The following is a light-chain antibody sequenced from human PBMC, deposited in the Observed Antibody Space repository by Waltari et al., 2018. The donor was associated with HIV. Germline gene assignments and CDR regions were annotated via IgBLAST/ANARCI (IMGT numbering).Light chain of an antibody. CDR2: SNP. CDR3: STWDKTQSAQV. J-gene: IGLJ3*02. CDR1: DSNIGTSS. V-gene: IGLV1-47*02. Sequence: QPVLTQLPSVSGTPGQTVTISCSGSDSNIGTSSVYWYQVLPGTTPRLLLFSNPGRPSGVPVRFAGSKSGASASLTIFGLRSEDEADYYCSTWDKTQSAQVFGGGTKLIVL.